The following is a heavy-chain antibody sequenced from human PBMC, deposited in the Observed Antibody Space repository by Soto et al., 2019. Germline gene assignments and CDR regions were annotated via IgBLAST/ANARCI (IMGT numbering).Heavy chain of an antibody. CDR3: ARDTSLLWFGDVLLTPYEGFDY. J-gene: IGHJ4*02. Sequence: PGGSLRLSCASSGFTFSSYAMHWVRQAPGKGLEWVAVISYDGSNKYYADSVKGRFTISRDNSKNTLYLQMNSLRAEDTAVYYCARDTSLLWFGDVLLTPYEGFDYWGQGTLVTVSS. V-gene: IGHV3-30-3*01. D-gene: IGHD3-10*01. CDR1: GFTFSSYA. CDR2: ISYDGSNK.